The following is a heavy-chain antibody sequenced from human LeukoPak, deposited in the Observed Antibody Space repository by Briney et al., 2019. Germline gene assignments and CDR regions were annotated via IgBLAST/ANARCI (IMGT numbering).Heavy chain of an antibody. CDR2: ISFDERNK. D-gene: IGHD5-24*01. CDR3: AKSNYGMYFDY. V-gene: IGHV3-30*18. Sequence: GGSLRLSCAASGFTFSTYGMHLVRQAPGKGLKWVTFISFDERNKYYADSVKGRFTISRDISKNTLYLQMNSLRAEDTAVYYCAKSNYGMYFDYWGQGTLVSVSS. CDR1: GFTFSTYG. J-gene: IGHJ4*02.